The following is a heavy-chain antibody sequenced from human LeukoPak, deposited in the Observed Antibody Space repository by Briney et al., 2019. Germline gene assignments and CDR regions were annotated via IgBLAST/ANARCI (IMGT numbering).Heavy chain of an antibody. J-gene: IGHJ3*02. D-gene: IGHD5-12*01. V-gene: IGHV3-21*01. Sequence: PGGSLRLSCAASGFTFSSYSMNWVRQAPGKGLEWVSSISSSSSYIYYADSEKGRFTISRDNAKNSLYLQMNSLRAEDTAVYYCARGGYSGYDDAFDIWGQGTMVTVSS. CDR3: ARGGYSGYDDAFDI. CDR2: ISSSSSYI. CDR1: GFTFSSYS.